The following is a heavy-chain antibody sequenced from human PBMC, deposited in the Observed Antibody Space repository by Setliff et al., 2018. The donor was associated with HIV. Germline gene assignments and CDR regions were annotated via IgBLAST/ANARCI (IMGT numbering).Heavy chain of an antibody. CDR3: ARAPSWQRQVDF. D-gene: IGHD6-25*01. Sequence: PGGSLRLSCAASGFTFSSYGMHWVRQAPGKGLEWVAIIWYDGDTEYYADSVKGRFSISRDNSKNTLYLQMDSLRPKDTAAYYCARAPSWQRQVDFWGQGTLVTVSS. CDR2: IWYDGDTE. CDR1: GFTFSSYG. J-gene: IGHJ4*02. V-gene: IGHV3-30*02.